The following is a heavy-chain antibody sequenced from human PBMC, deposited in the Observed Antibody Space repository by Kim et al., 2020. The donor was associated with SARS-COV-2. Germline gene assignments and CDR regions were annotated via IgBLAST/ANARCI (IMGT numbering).Heavy chain of an antibody. CDR1: GFNFRDFY. CDR3: ARVGGGDYGDYRDPGIYFYYYGMDV. CDR2: ISTTGAAT. Sequence: GGSLRLSCAASGFNFRDFYLTWIRRAPGKGLEWISHISTTGAATYQADSLKGRFTISRDNAKNSLYLQMNNLRVEDTAVYYCARVGGGDYGDYRDPGIYFYYYGMDVWGQGTTVTVSS. J-gene: IGHJ6*02. D-gene: IGHD4-17*01. V-gene: IGHV3-11*01.